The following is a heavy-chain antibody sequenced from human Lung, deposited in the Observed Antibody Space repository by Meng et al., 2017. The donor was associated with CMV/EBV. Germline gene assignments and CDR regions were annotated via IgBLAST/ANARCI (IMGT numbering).Heavy chain of an antibody. CDR3: VKGTGPAAIYYHGLDD. CDR1: GFTFDNYA. D-gene: IGHD2-2*01. J-gene: IGHJ6*02. Sequence: GRSLRLXCVASGFTFDNYAMSWVRQAPGKGLEWVSGISGSGSSTYYADSVKGRFTIPRDNSKNMLYLQVNSLRAEDTAVYYCVKGTGPAAIYYHGLDDWGQGTTVTVSS. CDR2: ISGSGSST. V-gene: IGHV3-23*01.